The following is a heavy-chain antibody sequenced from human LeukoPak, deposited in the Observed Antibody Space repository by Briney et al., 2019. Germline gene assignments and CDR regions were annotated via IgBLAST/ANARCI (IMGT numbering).Heavy chain of an antibody. J-gene: IGHJ4*02. CDR2: INSDGSST. V-gene: IGHV3-74*01. CDR3: AKDRYYYDYEY. CDR1: GFTFSSYW. Sequence: PGGSLRLSCAASGFTFSSYWMHWVRQAPGKGLVWVSRINSDGSSTSYADSVKGRFTISRDNAKNTLYLQMDSLRAEDTAVYYCAKDRYYYDYEYWGQGILVTVSS. D-gene: IGHD3-10*01.